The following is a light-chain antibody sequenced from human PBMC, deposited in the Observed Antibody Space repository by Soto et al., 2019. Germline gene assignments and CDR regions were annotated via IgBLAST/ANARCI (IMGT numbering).Light chain of an antibody. CDR2: QVS. J-gene: IGKJ1*01. CDR3: VQGTHCPLT. Sequence: DVVMTQSPLSLPVTLGQPASISCRSSQGLVYSDGNTFLNWFQQRPGQSPRRLIYQVSNRDSGVPHRFSGSGSCTHFTLNISRVEAEDVVVYYCVQGTHCPLTFGQGTKVEIK. V-gene: IGKV2-30*01. CDR1: QGLVYSDGNTF.